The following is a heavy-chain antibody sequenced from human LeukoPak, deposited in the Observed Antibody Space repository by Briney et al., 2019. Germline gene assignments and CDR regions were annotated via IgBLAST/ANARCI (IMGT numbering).Heavy chain of an antibody. J-gene: IGHJ4*02. V-gene: IGHV4-34*01. CDR2: INHSGST. D-gene: IGHD6-13*01. CDR1: GGSFSGYY. CDR3: ARRQQQLVRNPRFDY. Sequence: PSETLSLTCAVYGGSFSGYYWSWIHQPPGKGLEWIGEINHSGSTNYNPSLKSRVTISVDTSKNQFSLKLSSVTAADTAVYYCARRQQQLVRNPRFDYWGQGTLVTVSS.